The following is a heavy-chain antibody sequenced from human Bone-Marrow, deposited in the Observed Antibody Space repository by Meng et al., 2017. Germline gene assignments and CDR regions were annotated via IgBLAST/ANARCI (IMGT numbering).Heavy chain of an antibody. CDR1: GYTFTSYG. D-gene: IGHD3/OR15-3a*01. V-gene: IGHV1-18*01. Sequence: SVNVSCKASGYTFTSYGISWVRQAPGQGLEWMGWISAYNGNTNYAQKLQGRVTMTSDTSTSTAYMELRSLTSDDTAVYYCARDHDLWLQRGWGAFDIWGQGTMVTVSS. J-gene: IGHJ3*02. CDR2: ISAYNGNT. CDR3: ARDHDLWLQRGWGAFDI.